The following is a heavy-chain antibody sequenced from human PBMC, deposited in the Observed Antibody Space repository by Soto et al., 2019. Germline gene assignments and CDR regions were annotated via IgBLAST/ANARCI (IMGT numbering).Heavy chain of an antibody. V-gene: IGHV3-48*01. D-gene: IGHD3-3*01. Sequence: PGGSLRLSCAASGSTFSSYSMNWVRQAPGKGLEWVSYISSSSSTIYYADSVKGRFTISRDNAKNSLYLQMNSLRAEDTAVYYCARNRPETAYDFWSGYSRLFDYWGQGTLVTVSS. J-gene: IGHJ4*02. CDR3: ARNRPETAYDFWSGYSRLFDY. CDR1: GSTFSSYS. CDR2: ISSSSSTI.